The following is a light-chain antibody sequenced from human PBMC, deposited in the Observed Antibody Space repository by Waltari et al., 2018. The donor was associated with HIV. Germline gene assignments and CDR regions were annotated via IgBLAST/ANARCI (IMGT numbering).Light chain of an antibody. Sequence: DIQMTQSPPSLSASVGDRVTFTCRASETVTSYLAWYQQRLGAAPNLLIYSASTLVTGVSSTFAASGSGTHFTLTIHSLQPDDVATYFCQQYGSYPWTFGQGTRV. CDR2: SAS. CDR3: QQYGSYPWT. V-gene: IGKV1-5*03. J-gene: IGKJ1*01. CDR1: ETVTSY.